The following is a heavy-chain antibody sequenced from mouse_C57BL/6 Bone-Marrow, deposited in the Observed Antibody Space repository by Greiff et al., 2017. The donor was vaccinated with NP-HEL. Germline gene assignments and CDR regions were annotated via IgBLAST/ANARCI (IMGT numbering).Heavy chain of an antibody. CDR1: GYTFTSYG. V-gene: IGHV1-81*01. D-gene: IGHD2-4*01. Sequence: VQLQQSGAELARPGASVKLSCKASGYTFTSYGISWVKQRTGQGLEWIGEIYPRSGNTYYNEKFKGKATLTADKSSSTAYMELRSLTSEDSAVYFCARGIYYDSDYWGQGTTLTVSS. CDR2: IYPRSGNT. CDR3: ARGIYYDSDY. J-gene: IGHJ2*01.